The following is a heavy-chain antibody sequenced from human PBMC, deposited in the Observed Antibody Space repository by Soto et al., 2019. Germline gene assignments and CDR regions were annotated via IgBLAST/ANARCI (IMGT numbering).Heavy chain of an antibody. V-gene: IGHV5-51*01. CDR2: IDPGDSET. CDR1: GNSFSNYW. J-gene: IGHJ3*02. Sequence: PGESLKISCKGSGNSFSNYWIAWVRQMPGKGLEWMGIIDPGDSETRYNPTFQGQVTISADKAISTAYLQRSRLKASDTAMYYCARRFDTSGYSPRDAFDIWGQGTMVT. CDR3: ARRFDTSGYSPRDAFDI. D-gene: IGHD3-22*01.